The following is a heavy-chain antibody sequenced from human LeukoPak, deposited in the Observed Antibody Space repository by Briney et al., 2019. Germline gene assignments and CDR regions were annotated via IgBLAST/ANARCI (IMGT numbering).Heavy chain of an antibody. V-gene: IGHV1-8*01. Sequence: ASVKVSCKASGYTFTSYDINWVRQATGQGLEWMGWMNPNSGNTGYARKFQGRVTMTRNTSITTAYMELSSLRSEDTAVYYCARGERSGSLVDPWGQGTLVTVSS. CDR3: ARGERSGSLVDP. D-gene: IGHD3-3*01. J-gene: IGHJ5*02. CDR2: MNPNSGNT. CDR1: GYTFTSYD.